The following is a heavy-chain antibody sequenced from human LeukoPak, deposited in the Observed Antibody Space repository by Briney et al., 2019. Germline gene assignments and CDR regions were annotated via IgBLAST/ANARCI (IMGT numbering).Heavy chain of an antibody. Sequence: SETLSLTCAVYGGSFSGYYWSCIRQPPGKGLEWIGEINHSGSTNYNPSLKSRVTISVDTSKNQFSLKLSSVTAADTAVYYCASYQLAFDYWGQGTLVTVSS. V-gene: IGHV4-34*01. CDR3: ASYQLAFDY. CDR1: GGSFSGYY. D-gene: IGHD6-13*01. J-gene: IGHJ4*02. CDR2: INHSGST.